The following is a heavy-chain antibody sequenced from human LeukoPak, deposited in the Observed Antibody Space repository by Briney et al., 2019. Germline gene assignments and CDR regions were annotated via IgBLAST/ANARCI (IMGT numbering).Heavy chain of an antibody. Sequence: SETLSLTCTISGGSISSGGFYWSWIRQLPEKGLEWIGYIFHSGNAAYNPSLKGRVTMSADTSKNQFSLTLTSVAAADTAVYYCAREYCSGGSCYPRGAFDIWGQGTMVTVSS. J-gene: IGHJ3*02. CDR3: AREYCSGGSCYPRGAFDI. CDR1: GGSISSGGFY. D-gene: IGHD2-15*01. V-gene: IGHV4-31*03. CDR2: IFHSGNA.